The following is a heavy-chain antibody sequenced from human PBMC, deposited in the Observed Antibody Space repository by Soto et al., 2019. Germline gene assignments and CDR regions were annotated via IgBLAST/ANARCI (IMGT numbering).Heavy chain of an antibody. J-gene: IGHJ4*02. Sequence: SVKVSCKASGGTFSSYAISWVRQAPGQGLEWMGGIIPIFGTANYAQKFQGRVTITADESTSTAYMELSSLRSEDTAVYYCARGQGYDSSGYYYGYFDYWGQGTLVPVSS. V-gene: IGHV1-69*13. D-gene: IGHD3-22*01. CDR3: ARGQGYDSSGYYYGYFDY. CDR1: GGTFSSYA. CDR2: IIPIFGTA.